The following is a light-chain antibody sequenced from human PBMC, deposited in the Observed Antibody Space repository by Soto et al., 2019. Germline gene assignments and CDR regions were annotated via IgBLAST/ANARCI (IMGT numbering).Light chain of an antibody. J-gene: IGKJ1*01. CDR1: QSVSSSY. CDR2: GAS. CDR3: QQYGRSPAT. Sequence: EIVLTQSPGTLSLSPGERATLSCRASQSVSSSYLAWYQQKPGQAPRLLIYGASSRATGIPDRFSGSGSGTDFTLTLSRLEPEDFAVYYCQQYGRSPATFGQGTKVEIK. V-gene: IGKV3-20*01.